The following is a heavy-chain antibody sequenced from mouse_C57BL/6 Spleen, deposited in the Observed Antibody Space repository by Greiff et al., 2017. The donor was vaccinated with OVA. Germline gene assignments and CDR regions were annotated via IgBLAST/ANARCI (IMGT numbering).Heavy chain of an antibody. V-gene: IGHV2-5*01. Sequence: VKVVESGPGLVQPSQSLSITCTVSGFSLTSYGVHWVRQSPGKGLEWLGVIWRGGSTDYNAAFMSRLSITKDNSKSQVFFKMNSLQADDTAIYYCAKGDYYAMDYWGQGTSVTVSS. CDR2: IWRGGST. CDR1: GFSLTSYG. CDR3: AKGDYYAMDY. J-gene: IGHJ4*01.